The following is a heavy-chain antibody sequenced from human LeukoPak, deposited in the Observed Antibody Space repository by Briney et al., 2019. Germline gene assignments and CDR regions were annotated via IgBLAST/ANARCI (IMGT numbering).Heavy chain of an antibody. CDR1: GGFISSSTSY. CDR3: ARQTGSGLFILP. J-gene: IGHJ4*02. Sequence: SETLSLTCTVSGGFISSSTSYWGWIRQPPGKGLEWIGDVYYSGSTYSNPSLKSQVSISIDTSKNQFSLRLTSVTAADTAVYYCARQTGSGLFILPGGQGTLVTVSS. D-gene: IGHD3/OR15-3a*01. V-gene: IGHV4-39*01. CDR2: VYYSGST.